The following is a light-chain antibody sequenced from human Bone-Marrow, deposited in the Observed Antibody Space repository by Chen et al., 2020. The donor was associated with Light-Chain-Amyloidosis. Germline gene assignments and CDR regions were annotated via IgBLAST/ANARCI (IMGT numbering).Light chain of an antibody. CDR1: SGSIATNY. Sequence: FMLTQPHSVSESPGKTVIISCSRSSGSIATNYVQWYQQRPGSSPTTVIYADDQRPSGVPDRFSGSIDRSSNSASLTSSGLKTEDEADYYCQSYQGSSQGVFGGGTKLTVL. CDR2: ADD. CDR3: QSYQGSSQGV. J-gene: IGLJ3*02. V-gene: IGLV6-57*01.